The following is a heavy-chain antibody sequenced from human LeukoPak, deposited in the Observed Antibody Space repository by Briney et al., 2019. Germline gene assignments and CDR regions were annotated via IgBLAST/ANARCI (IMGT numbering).Heavy chain of an antibody. J-gene: IGHJ6*02. CDR2: ISYDGSNK. CDR3: ARDEVVSFSGYGMDV. V-gene: IGHV3-30-3*01. Sequence: GGSLRLSCAASGFTFSSYAMHWVRQAPGKGLEWVAVISYDGSNKYYADSVKGRFTISRDNSKNTLYLQMNSLRAEDTAVYYCARDEVVSFSGYGMDVWGQGTTVTVSS. D-gene: IGHD2-2*01. CDR1: GFTFSSYA.